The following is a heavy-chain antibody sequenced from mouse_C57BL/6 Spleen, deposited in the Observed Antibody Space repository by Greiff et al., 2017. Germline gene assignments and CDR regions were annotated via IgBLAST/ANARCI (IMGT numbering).Heavy chain of an antibody. CDR2: IRSKSNNYAT. J-gene: IGHJ4*01. CDR1: GFSFNTYA. CDR3: VRPGYDYDAMDY. V-gene: IGHV10-1*01. D-gene: IGHD2-2*01. Sequence: EVQGVESGGGLVQPKGSLKLSCAASGFSFNTYAMNWVRQAPGKGLEWVARIRSKSNNYATYYAESVKDRFTISRDDSESMLYLQMNNLKTEDTAMYYCVRPGYDYDAMDYWGQGTSVTVSS.